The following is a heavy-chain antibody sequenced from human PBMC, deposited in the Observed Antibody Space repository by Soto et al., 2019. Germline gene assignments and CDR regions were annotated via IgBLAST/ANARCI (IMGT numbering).Heavy chain of an antibody. CDR3: VRDERNSRPDAFDI. J-gene: IGHJ3*02. V-gene: IGHV1-2*02. Sequence: QVQQVQSGAEVKKPGASVMLSCKASGYTFIAYLIHWVRQAPGQGPEWLGCVDLNSGTTKYAQKFQGRVTMTRDPSVSTAYMELSRLGSDDSAIYYCVRDERNSRPDAFDIWGQGTMVTVSS. D-gene: IGHD1-7*01. CDR1: GYTFIAYL. CDR2: VDLNSGTT.